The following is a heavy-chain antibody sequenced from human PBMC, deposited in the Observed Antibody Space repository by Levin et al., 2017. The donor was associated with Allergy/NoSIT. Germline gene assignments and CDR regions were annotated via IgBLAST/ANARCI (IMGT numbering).Heavy chain of an antibody. V-gene: IGHV4-30-2*01. D-gene: IGHD3-10*01. CDR1: GGSISSGGYS. Sequence: SQTLSLTCAVSGGSISSGGYSWSWIRQPPGKGLEWIGYIYHSGSTYYNPSLKSRVTISVDRSKNQFSLKLSSVTAADTAVYYCAAGPKHYYGSGSYYWGQGTLVTVSS. CDR3: AAGPKHYYGSGSYY. CDR2: IYHSGST. J-gene: IGHJ4*02.